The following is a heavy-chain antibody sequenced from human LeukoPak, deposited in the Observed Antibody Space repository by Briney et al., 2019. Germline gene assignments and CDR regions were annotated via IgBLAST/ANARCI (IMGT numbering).Heavy chain of an antibody. J-gene: IGHJ4*02. Sequence: ASVKVSCKASGYTFTSYGISWVRQAPGQGLEWMGWISAYNDNTNYAQKLQGRVTMTTDTSTNTAYMELRSLRSDDTAVYYCARRGQWALLGPFDYWGQGTLVTVSS. CDR2: ISAYNDNT. V-gene: IGHV1-18*01. CDR1: GYTFTSYG. CDR3: ARRGQWALLGPFDY. D-gene: IGHD1-26*01.